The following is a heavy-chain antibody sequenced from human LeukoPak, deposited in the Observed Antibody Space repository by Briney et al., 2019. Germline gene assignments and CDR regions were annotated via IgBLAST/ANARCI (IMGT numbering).Heavy chain of an antibody. CDR3: AIAGMDV. CDR2: IKSDGSST. J-gene: IGHJ6*02. CDR1: GFTFSTYW. V-gene: IGHV3-74*01. Sequence: GGSLRLSCEASGFTFSTYWMPWVRQVPGQGLVWVSRIKSDGSSTSYADSVKGRFTISRDNAKRTVYLLMNSLRAEDTAIYYCAIAGMDVWGQGTTVTVSS.